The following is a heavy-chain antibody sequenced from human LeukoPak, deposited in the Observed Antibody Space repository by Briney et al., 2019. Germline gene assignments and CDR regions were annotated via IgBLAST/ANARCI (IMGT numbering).Heavy chain of an antibody. J-gene: IGHJ6*03. D-gene: IGHD1-14*01. CDR1: GYTFTSYA. Sequence: ASVKVSCKASGYTFTSYAMNWVRQAPGQGLEWMGWINPNSGGTNYAQKFQGRVTMTRDTSISTAYMELSRLRSDDTAVYYCARPNLYYYYYMDVWGKGTTVTISS. V-gene: IGHV1-2*02. CDR3: ARPNLYYYYYMDV. CDR2: INPNSGGT.